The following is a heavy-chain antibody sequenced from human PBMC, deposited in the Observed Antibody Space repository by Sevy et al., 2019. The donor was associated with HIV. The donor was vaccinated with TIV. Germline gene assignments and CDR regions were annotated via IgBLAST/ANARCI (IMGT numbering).Heavy chain of an antibody. J-gene: IGHJ4*02. Sequence: ASVKVSCKASGYTFTSYGISWVRQAPGQGLEWMGWISAYNGNTNYAQKLQGRVTMTTDTSTSTAYMELRSLRSDDTAVYYCASDILAVAGPRRLFDYWGQGTLVTVSS. CDR3: ASDILAVAGPRRLFDY. D-gene: IGHD6-19*01. CDR2: ISAYNGNT. CDR1: GYTFTSYG. V-gene: IGHV1-18*04.